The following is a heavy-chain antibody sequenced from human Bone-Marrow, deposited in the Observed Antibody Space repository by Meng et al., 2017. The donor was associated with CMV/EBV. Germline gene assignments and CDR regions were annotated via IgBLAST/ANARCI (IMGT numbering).Heavy chain of an antibody. CDR1: GFTFDDYT. CDR3: AKDFRGIAARRSYGMDV. V-gene: IGHV3-43*01. J-gene: IGHJ6*02. Sequence: GASLKISCAASGFTFDDYTMHWVRQAPGKGLEWVSLISWDGGSTYYADSVKGRFTISRDNSKNSLYLQMNSLRTEDTALYYCAKDFRGIAARRSYGMDVWGQGTTVTVSS. D-gene: IGHD6-6*01. CDR2: ISWDGGST.